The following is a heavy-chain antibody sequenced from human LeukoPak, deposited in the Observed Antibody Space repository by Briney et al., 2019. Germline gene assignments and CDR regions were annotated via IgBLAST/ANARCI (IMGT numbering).Heavy chain of an antibody. J-gene: IGHJ2*01. Sequence: PSETLSLTCTVSGGSISSYYRNWIRHPPGKGLERIGYIYNSGSTKNNPSLKSRVTMSVDTSKKPFSLKLRSVTAADTAVYYCAREARYGYTYYWYVDLSGRGTLVTVSS. D-gene: IGHD5-18*01. CDR2: IYNSGST. CDR1: GGSISSYY. V-gene: IGHV4-59*01. CDR3: AREARYGYTYYWYVDL.